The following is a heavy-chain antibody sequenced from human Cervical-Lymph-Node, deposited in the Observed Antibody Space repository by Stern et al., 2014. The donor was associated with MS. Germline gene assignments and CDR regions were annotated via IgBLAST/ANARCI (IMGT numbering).Heavy chain of an antibody. CDR2: IYYSGGN. V-gene: IGHV4-30-4*01. Sequence: QVQLQASGPGLVKPSQTLSLTCTVSGGSISSGDYSWSWIRQPPGKGVVRIGYIYYSGGNYSNPSLKSRVTISVDTSKNQFSLKLSSVTAADTAVYYCARAGRGPASVDYWGQGTLVTVSS. CDR3: ARAGRGPASVDY. J-gene: IGHJ4*02. D-gene: IGHD3-16*01. CDR1: GGSISSGDYS.